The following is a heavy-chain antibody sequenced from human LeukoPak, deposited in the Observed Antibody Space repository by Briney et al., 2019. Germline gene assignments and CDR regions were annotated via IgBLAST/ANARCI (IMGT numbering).Heavy chain of an antibody. D-gene: IGHD5-18*01. V-gene: IGHV4-34*01. CDR2: INHSGST. CDR1: GGSFSGYY. CDR3: ASSQLWSYGLQFDY. J-gene: IGHJ4*02. Sequence: SETLSLTCAVYGGSFSGYYWSLIRQPPGKGLEWIGEINHSGSTNYNPSLKSRVTISVDTSKNQFSLKLSSVTAADTAVYYCASSQLWSYGLQFDYWGQGSLVTVSS.